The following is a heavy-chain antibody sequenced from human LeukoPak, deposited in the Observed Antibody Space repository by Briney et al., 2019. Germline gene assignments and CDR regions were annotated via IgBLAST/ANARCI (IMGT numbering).Heavy chain of an antibody. Sequence: PGGSLRLSCAASGVTFCRFWMRWVRQAPGKGPEWVANIKEDGSEKYYVDSVRGRFTISRDNAKNLLYLQMNSLRAEDTAVYYCASRPPTSRTYYGVFDYWGQGALVTVSS. V-gene: IGHV3-7*03. CDR3: ASRPPTSRTYYGVFDY. CDR2: IKEDGSEK. CDR1: GVTFCRFW. J-gene: IGHJ4*02. D-gene: IGHD3-10*01.